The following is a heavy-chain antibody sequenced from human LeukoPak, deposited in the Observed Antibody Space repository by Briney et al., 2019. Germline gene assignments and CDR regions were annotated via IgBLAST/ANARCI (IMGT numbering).Heavy chain of an antibody. CDR1: GGSFSGYY. V-gene: IGHV4-34*01. CDR3: ARDRAPWGSAGYYGMDV. D-gene: IGHD6-25*01. CDR2: INHSGST. J-gene: IGHJ6*02. Sequence: SETLSLTCAVYGGSFSGYYWSWIRQPPGKGLEWIGEINHSGSTNYNPSLKSRVTISVDTSKNQFSLKLSSVTAADTAVYYCARDRAPWGSAGYYGMDVWGQGTTVTVSS.